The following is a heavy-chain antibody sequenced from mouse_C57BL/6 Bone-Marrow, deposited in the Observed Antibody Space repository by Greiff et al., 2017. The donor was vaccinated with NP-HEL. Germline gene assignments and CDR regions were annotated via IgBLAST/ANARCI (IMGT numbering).Heavy chain of an antibody. J-gene: IGHJ4*01. D-gene: IGHD1-1*01. CDR2: FYPGSGSI. CDR3: ARHGGITTVVGGPYYYAMDY. CDR1: GYTFTEYP. Sequence: QVQLQQSGAELVKPGASVKLSCKASGYTFTEYPIHWVKQRSGQGLEWIGWFYPGSGSIKYNEKFKDKATLTADKSSSTVYMELSRLTSEDSAVYFCARHGGITTVVGGPYYYAMDYWGQGTSVTVSS. V-gene: IGHV1-62-2*01.